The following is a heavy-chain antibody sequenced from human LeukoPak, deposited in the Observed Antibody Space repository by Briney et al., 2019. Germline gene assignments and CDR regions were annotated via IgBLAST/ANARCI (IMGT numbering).Heavy chain of an antibody. CDR3: ARDRPGRYCSSTRCYMASPFDP. Sequence: SVKVSCKASRGTFSSYAISWVRQAPGQGLEWMGGIIPILGTANYAQKFQGRVTITADEFTSTAYMELSSLRSEDTAVYYCARDRPGRYCSSTRCYMASPFDPRSQGTLVTVSS. D-gene: IGHD2-2*02. CDR2: IIPILGTA. V-gene: IGHV1-69*13. J-gene: IGHJ5*02. CDR1: RGTFSSYA.